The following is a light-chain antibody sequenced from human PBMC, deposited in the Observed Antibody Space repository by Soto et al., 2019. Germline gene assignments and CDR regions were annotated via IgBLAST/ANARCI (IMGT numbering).Light chain of an antibody. CDR2: GTS. J-gene: IGKJ1*01. Sequence: DTLMTQSPDNLSASPGEGATLSCRASLSVSSSLAWYQQKPGQAPRLLIYGTSTRATGIPARFSGSGSGTEFTLTISSLQSEDFAVYYCQQYNKWPATFGQGTKVEIK. CDR3: QQYNKWPAT. V-gene: IGKV3-15*01. CDR1: LSVSSS.